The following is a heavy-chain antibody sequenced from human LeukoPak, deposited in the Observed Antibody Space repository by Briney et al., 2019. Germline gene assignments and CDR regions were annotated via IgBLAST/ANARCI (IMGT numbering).Heavy chain of an antibody. J-gene: IGHJ3*02. V-gene: IGHV4-59*01. CDR3: ARETSNYYDSSGYFNAFDI. Sequence: SETLSLTCTVSGVSISSYYWSWIRQPPGKGLEWIGYIYYSGSTNYNPSLKSRVTISVDTSKNQFSLKLSSVTAADTAVYYCARETSNYYDSSGYFNAFDIWGRGTMVTVSS. D-gene: IGHD3-22*01. CDR2: IYYSGST. CDR1: GVSISSYY.